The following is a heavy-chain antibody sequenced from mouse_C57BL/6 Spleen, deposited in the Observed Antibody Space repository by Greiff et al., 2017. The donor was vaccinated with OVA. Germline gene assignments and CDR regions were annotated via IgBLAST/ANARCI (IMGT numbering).Heavy chain of an antibody. V-gene: IGHV1-54*01. CDR1: GYAFTNYL. CDR3: ARSHYYGSSYWYFDV. CDR2: INPGSGCT. D-gene: IGHD1-1*01. J-gene: IGHJ1*03. Sequence: VQLQESGAELVRPGTSVKVSCKASGYAFTNYLIEWVKQRPGQGLEWIGVINPGSGCTNYNEKFKGKATLTADKSSSTAYMQLSSLTSEDSAVYFCARSHYYGSSYWYFDVWGTGTTVTVSS.